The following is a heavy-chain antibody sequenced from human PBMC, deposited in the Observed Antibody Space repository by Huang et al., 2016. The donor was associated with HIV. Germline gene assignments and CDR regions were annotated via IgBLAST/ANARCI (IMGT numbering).Heavy chain of an antibody. V-gene: IGHV3-9*01. J-gene: IGHJ4*02. CDR3: VIMDDYFDY. D-gene: IGHD2-8*01. Sequence: EVQLVESGGGLVQPGWSLRLSCAASGFAFSQYAVHWVRQSPGKGMEGVSGIGGNSGDIAYAASVRGRCVISRDNAKKSLYLKMNGLRFEDTALYFCVIMDDYFDYWGQGVLVGVSS. CDR1: GFAFSQYA. CDR2: IGGNSGDI.